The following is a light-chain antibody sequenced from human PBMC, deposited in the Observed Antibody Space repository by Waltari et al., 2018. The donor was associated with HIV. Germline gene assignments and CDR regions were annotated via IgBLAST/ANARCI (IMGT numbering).Light chain of an antibody. CDR2: EVS. V-gene: IGLV2-14*01. CDR1: SRAVGSYSY. J-gene: IGLJ3*02. Sequence: QSALTQPAPVSGSPGQSITISCPVSSRAVGSYSYVSWYQQHPGKAPKLMIYEVSNRPAGVSHRFSGSKSGNTASLTISGLQPEDEADYYCNSYTSISTWVFGGGTKLTVL. CDR3: NSYTSISTWV.